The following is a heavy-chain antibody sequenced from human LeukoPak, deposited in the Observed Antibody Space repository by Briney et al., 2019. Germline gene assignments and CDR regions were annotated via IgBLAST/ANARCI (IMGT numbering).Heavy chain of an antibody. CDR1: GFTFSSYA. CDR3: AKGDTTWELPHDY. Sequence: GGSLRLSCAASGFTFSSYAMSWVRQAPGKGLEWVSAISGSGGITSYADSVKGRFTISRDNSKNTLYLQMNSLRAEDTAVYYCAKGDTTWELPHDYWGQGTLVTVSS. J-gene: IGHJ4*02. V-gene: IGHV3-23*01. CDR2: ISGSGGIT. D-gene: IGHD1-26*01.